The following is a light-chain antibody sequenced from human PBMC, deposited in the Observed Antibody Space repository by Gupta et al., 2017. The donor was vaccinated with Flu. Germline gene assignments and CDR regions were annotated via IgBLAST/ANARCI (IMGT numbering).Light chain of an antibody. Sequence: DIRMTQSPSSLSVSIGDRITITCRTSQPISGFLNWYQQKPGKAPKLLIYVASTLQSGVPSRFSGSGSGTXFTLTIXRLQPEDFATYYCQQTDSTPFTFGXGTTVEIK. CDR1: QPISGF. J-gene: IGKJ2*01. CDR3: QQTDSTPFT. CDR2: VAS. V-gene: IGKV1-39*01.